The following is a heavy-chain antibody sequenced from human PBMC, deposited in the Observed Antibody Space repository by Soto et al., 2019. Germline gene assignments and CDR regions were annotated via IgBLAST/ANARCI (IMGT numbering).Heavy chain of an antibody. D-gene: IGHD3-10*01. V-gene: IGHV5-51*01. CDR1: GYSFTIYW. J-gene: IGHJ6*02. Sequence: PGESRKIYCKGSGYSFTIYWIGWVRQMPGKGLEWMGIIYPGDSDTRYSPSFQGQVTISADKSISTAYLKLSSVTAADTAVYYCAVGTMVRGVIGGMDVWGQGTTVTVSS. CDR3: AVGTMVRGVIGGMDV. CDR2: IYPGDSDT.